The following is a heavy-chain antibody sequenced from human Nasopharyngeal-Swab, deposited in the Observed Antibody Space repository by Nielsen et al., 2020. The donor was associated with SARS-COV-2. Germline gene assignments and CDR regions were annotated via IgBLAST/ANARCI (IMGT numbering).Heavy chain of an antibody. CDR3: TRVGLHYYDSSGPFDY. D-gene: IGHD3-22*01. CDR2: ISSSGSTI. J-gene: IGHJ4*02. CDR1: GFTFSSYE. Sequence: GGSLTLSCAASGFTFSSYEMNWVRQAPGKGLEWVSYISSSGSTIYYADSVKGRFTISRDNAKNSLYLQMNSLRAEDTAVYYCTRVGLHYYDSSGPFDYWGQGTLVTVSS. V-gene: IGHV3-48*03.